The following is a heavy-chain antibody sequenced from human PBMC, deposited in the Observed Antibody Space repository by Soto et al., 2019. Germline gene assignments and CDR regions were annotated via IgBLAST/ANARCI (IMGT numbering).Heavy chain of an antibody. V-gene: IGHV1-2*04. D-gene: IGHD2-15*01. CDR1: GYTFTGYY. CDR2: INPNSGGT. CDR3: ARVVVGGSDDAFDI. J-gene: IGHJ3*02. Sequence: GASVKVSCKASGYTFTGYYMHWGRQAPGQGAERMGWINPNSGGTNYAQKFQGWVTMTRDTSISTAYMELSRLRSDDTAVYYCARVVVGGSDDAFDIWGQGTMVTVSS.